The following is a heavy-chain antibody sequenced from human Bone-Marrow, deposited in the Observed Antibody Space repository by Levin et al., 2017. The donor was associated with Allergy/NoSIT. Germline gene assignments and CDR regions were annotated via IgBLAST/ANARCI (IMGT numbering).Heavy chain of an antibody. J-gene: IGHJ4*02. CDR3: ARGYCSSTSCYYFDSVFDY. V-gene: IGHV5-51*01. CDR1: GYSFTSYW. Sequence: LGESLKISCKGSGYSFTSYWIGWVRQMPGKGLEWMGIIYPGDSDTRYSPSFQGQVTISADKSISTAYLQWSSLKASDTAMYYCARGYCSSTSCYYFDSVFDYWGQGTLVTVSS. D-gene: IGHD2-2*01. CDR2: IYPGDSDT.